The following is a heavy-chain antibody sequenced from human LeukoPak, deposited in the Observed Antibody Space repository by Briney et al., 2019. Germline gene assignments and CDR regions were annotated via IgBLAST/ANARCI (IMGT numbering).Heavy chain of an antibody. CDR3: ASIRSAGATDYFDY. CDR2: ISSSSSYT. Sequence: PGGSLRLPCAASGFTFSDYYMSWIRQAPGKGLEWVSYISSSSSYTNYADSVKGRFTISRDNAKNSLYPQMNSLRAEDTAVYYCASIRSAGATDYFDYWGQGTLVTVSS. D-gene: IGHD4/OR15-4a*01. CDR1: GFTFSDYY. V-gene: IGHV3-11*03. J-gene: IGHJ4*02.